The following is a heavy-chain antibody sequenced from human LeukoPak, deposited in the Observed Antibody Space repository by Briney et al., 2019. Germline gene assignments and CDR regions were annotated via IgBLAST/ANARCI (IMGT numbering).Heavy chain of an antibody. D-gene: IGHD1-1*01. Sequence: NPSETLSLTCTVSGGSISSYYWSWIRPPPGKGLEWIGYIYYSGSTNYNPSLKSRVTISVDTSKNQFSLKLSSVTAADTAVYYCARALGTYWGQGTLVTVSS. CDR2: IYYSGST. CDR3: ARALGTY. V-gene: IGHV4-59*01. CDR1: GGSISSYY. J-gene: IGHJ4*02.